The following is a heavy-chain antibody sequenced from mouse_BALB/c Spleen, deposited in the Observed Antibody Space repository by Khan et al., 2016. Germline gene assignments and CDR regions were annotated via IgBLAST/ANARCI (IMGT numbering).Heavy chain of an antibody. V-gene: IGHV14-3*02. D-gene: IGHD1-1*02. CDR1: GFNIKDTY. Sequence: VQLKESGAELVKPGASVKLSCTASGFNIKDTYMHWVKQRPEQGLEWIGRIDPANGNTKYDPKFQGKATITADTSSNTAYLQLSSLTSEDTAVYYCARRAGTRGYAMDYWGQGTSVTVSS. CDR3: ARRAGTRGYAMDY. J-gene: IGHJ4*01. CDR2: IDPANGNT.